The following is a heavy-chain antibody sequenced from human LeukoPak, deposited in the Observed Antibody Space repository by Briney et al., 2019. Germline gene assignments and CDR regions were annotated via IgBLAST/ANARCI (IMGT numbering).Heavy chain of an antibody. Sequence: ASVKVSCKASGGTFSSYAISWVRQAPGQGLEWMGGIIPIFATANYAQKFQGRVTMTRDTSTSTVHMELSGLRSEDTAVYYCARDQEGFDYWGQGTLVTVSS. CDR2: IIPIFATA. V-gene: IGHV1-69*05. CDR3: ARDQEGFDY. CDR1: GGTFSSYA. J-gene: IGHJ4*02.